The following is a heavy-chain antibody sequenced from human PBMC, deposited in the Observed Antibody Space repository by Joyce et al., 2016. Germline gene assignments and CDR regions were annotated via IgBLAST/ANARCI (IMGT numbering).Heavy chain of an antibody. V-gene: IGHV1-2*02. D-gene: IGHD3-22*01. Sequence: QVHLVQSGAEVKKPGASVRVSCKTSGYTFTGSFMHWVRLAPEQGLEGMGWINPNSGDTNYAQKFQGRVTMTRDTSITTAYMELSRLRSDDTAVYYCTSHYYDSSAYYNDYWGQGTLVTVSS. CDR2: INPNSGDT. CDR3: TSHYYDSSAYYNDY. J-gene: IGHJ4*02. CDR1: GYTFTGSF.